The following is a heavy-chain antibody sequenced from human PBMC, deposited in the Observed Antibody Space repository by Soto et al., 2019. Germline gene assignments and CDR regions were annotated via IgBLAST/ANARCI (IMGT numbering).Heavy chain of an antibody. Sequence: PSETLSLTCAVYCWSFSGYYWSWIRQPPGKGLEWIGEINHSGSTNYNPSLKRRVTISVDTSKNQFSLRLRSVTAADMAVYYCARTYYDFWSGSRFDYWGQGTLVTVS. CDR3: ARTYYDFWSGSRFDY. CDR1: CWSFSGYY. J-gene: IGHJ4*02. D-gene: IGHD3-3*01. V-gene: IGHV4-34*01. CDR2: INHSGST.